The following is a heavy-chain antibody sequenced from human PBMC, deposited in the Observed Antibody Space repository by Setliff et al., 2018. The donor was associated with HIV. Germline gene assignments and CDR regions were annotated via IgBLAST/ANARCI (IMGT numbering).Heavy chain of an antibody. CDR3: ARETDVSTSWFGGYYFDF. V-gene: IGHV4-34*01. J-gene: IGHJ4*02. D-gene: IGHD3-3*01. CDR1: GGSFSGYY. Sequence: SETLSLTCAVYGGSFSGYYWTWIRQPPGKGLEWIGDINHRGDTKYNPSLRSRVIISVDKSKNQFSLKLISLTAADTAVYFCARETDVSTSWFGGYYFDFWGQGTVVTVSS. CDR2: INHRGDT.